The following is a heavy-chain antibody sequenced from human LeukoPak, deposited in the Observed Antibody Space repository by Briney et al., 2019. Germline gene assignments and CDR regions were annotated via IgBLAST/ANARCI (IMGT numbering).Heavy chain of an antibody. CDR1: GYTFTGYY. Sequence: ASVKVSCKASGYTFTGYYMHWVRQAPGQGLEWMGWINPNSCGTNYAQQFQGRVSITRDTSISTAYMEPSTLTSEDTAVYYCARELNTGAGDYWGQGTLVTVSS. CDR3: ARELNTGAGDY. D-gene: IGHD4-17*01. CDR2: INPNSCGT. V-gene: IGHV1-2*02. J-gene: IGHJ4*02.